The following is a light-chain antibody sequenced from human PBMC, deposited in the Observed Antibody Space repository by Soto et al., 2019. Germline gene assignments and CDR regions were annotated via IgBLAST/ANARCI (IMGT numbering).Light chain of an antibody. CDR2: ESS. Sequence: QSVLTQPASVSGSPGQSITISCTGSSSDIGSYNLVSWYQHHPGRAPKLILYESSKRPSGVSNRFSGSRSGNTASLTISGLQAEAEADYYCCSFAGTGTHYVFGTGTKLTVL. J-gene: IGLJ1*01. V-gene: IGLV2-23*01. CDR3: CSFAGTGTHYV. CDR1: SSDIGSYNL.